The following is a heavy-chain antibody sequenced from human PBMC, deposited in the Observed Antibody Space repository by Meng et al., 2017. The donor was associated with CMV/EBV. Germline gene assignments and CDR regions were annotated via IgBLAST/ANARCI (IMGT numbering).Heavy chain of an antibody. CDR1: GGTLSSYT. Sequence: SKGSGGTLSSYTVRWGRQAPGRGHEWMGRINPSLGIANYAQKFQGRVTITADKSTSTAYMELSSLRSEDTAVYYCARGRLRQGFDPWGQGTLVTVSS. CDR3: ARGRLRQGFDP. CDR2: INPSLGIA. J-gene: IGHJ5*02. V-gene: IGHV1-69*02. D-gene: IGHD4-17*01.